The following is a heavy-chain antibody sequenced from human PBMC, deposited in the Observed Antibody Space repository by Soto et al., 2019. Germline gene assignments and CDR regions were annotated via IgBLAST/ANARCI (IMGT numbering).Heavy chain of an antibody. Sequence: SGPTLVNPTQTLTLTCNVSGFSLSTSGVGVAWIRQPPGKTLEWLALIYWDDDKRYSPSLRDRLTITKDTSNNQVVLTMTDMDPVDTATYYCAHRRIGNYDFWDGYYPVFDYWGQGTPVTVSS. V-gene: IGHV2-5*02. CDR2: IYWDDDK. J-gene: IGHJ4*02. CDR1: GFSLSTSGVG. CDR3: AHRRIGNYDFWDGYYPVFDY. D-gene: IGHD3-3*01.